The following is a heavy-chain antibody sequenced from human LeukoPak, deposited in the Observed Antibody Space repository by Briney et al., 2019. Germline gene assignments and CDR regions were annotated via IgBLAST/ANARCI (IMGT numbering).Heavy chain of an antibody. CDR2: ISGSGGST. J-gene: IGHJ4*02. CDR1: GFTFSTCW. D-gene: IGHD3-10*01. V-gene: IGHV3-23*01. CDR3: ARGPHKAITMVRGVIGY. Sequence: GGSLRLSCSASGFTFSTCWMSWVRQAPGKGLEWVSTISGSGGSTYYADSVKGRFTISRDNSKNTLYLQMNSLRAEDTAVYYCARGPHKAITMVRGVIGYWGQGTLVTVSS.